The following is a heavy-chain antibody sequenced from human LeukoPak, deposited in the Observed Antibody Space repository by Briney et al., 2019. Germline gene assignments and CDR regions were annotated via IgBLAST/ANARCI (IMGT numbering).Heavy chain of an antibody. J-gene: IGHJ6*03. V-gene: IGHV1-18*01. CDR2: IHTYNGHT. CDR1: GYTFNSYG. D-gene: IGHD3-3*01. Sequence: ASVKVSCKSSGYTFNSYGITWVRQAPGQGLEWMGWIHTYNGHTNYAQKLQGRVTMTTDTSTSTAYMELSSLRSEDTAVYYCASLDFWSGYPYYYYYYYMDVWGKGTTVTVSS. CDR3: ASLDFWSGYPYYYYYYYMDV.